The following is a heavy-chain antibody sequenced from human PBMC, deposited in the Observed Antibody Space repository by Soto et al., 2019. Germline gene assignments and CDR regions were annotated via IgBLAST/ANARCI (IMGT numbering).Heavy chain of an antibody. J-gene: IGHJ6*02. CDR3: ARDDDAHGDLGSMDV. V-gene: IGHV1-69*01. CDR1: GGHFDRFA. D-gene: IGHD4-17*01. CDR2: IIPFLSAA. Sequence: QVQLVQSGAEVKKPGSSVNVSCRASGGHFDRFALSWLRQAHGQELEWMGGIIPFLSAATYAHKFQGRVTITADESASTLYLELRSLTSDDTAVYYCARDDDAHGDLGSMDVWGQGTSVTVSS.